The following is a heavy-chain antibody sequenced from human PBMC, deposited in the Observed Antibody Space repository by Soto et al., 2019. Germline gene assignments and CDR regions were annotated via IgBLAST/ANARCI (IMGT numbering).Heavy chain of an antibody. V-gene: IGHV1-69*12. J-gene: IGHJ4*02. Sequence: QVQLVQSGAEVKKPGSSVKVSCKASGGTFSSYAISWVRQAPGQGLEWMGGIIPIFGTANYAQKFQGRVTITADESTSTVDMELSRLRSEDTAVYYCARDGGVYDYSPFDYWGQGTLVTVSS. CDR2: IIPIFGTA. D-gene: IGHD4-4*01. CDR3: ARDGGVYDYSPFDY. CDR1: GGTFSSYA.